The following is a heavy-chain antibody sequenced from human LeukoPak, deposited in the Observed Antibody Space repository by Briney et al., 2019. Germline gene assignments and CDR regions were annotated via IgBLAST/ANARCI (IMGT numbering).Heavy chain of an antibody. J-gene: IGHJ4*02. D-gene: IGHD3-22*01. CDR3: AKDRRDSSGYYYSRFDY. V-gene: IGHV3-23*01. CDR1: GFTFSSYA. Sequence: PGGSLRLSCAASGFTFSSYAMSWVRQAPGKGLERVSAISGSGGSTYYADSGKGRFTISRDNSKNTLYLQMNSLRAEDTAVYYCAKDRRDSSGYYYSRFDYWGQGTLVTVSS. CDR2: ISGSGGST.